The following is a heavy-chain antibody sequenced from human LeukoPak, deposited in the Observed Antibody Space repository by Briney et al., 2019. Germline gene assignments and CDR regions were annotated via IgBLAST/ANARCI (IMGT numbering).Heavy chain of an antibody. J-gene: IGHJ4*02. V-gene: IGHV3-30*02. CDR2: IRYDGSNK. D-gene: IGHD3-22*01. CDR3: AKPRATYYYDSSGYPFDY. Sequence: PGGSLRLFCAASGGTFSSYGMHWVRQAPGTGLEWVAFIRYDGSNKYYADSVKGRFTISRDNSKNTLYLQMNSLRAEDTAVYYCAKPRATYYYDSSGYPFDYWGQGTLVTVSS. CDR1: GGTFSSYG.